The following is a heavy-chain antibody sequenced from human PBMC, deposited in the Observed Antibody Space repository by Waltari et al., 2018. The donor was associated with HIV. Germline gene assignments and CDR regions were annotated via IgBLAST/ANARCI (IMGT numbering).Heavy chain of an antibody. J-gene: IGHJ6*02. D-gene: IGHD6-13*01. CDR2: IIPILGMT. V-gene: IGHV1-69*04. CDR3: ARGAAAGNHFYYGMDV. Sequence: QVQLVQSGAEVKKPGSSVKVSCKASGGTFTSYGISWVRQAPGQGLEWMGRIIPILGMTNYAQKFQGRVTITADKSTSTAYMGLRSLRSEDTAVYYCARGAAAGNHFYYGMDVWGQGTTVTVSS. CDR1: GGTFTSYG.